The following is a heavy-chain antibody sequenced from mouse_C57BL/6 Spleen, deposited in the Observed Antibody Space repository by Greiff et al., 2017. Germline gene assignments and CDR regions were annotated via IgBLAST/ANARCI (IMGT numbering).Heavy chain of an antibody. V-gene: IGHV2-6*03. D-gene: IGHD2-4*01. J-gene: IGHJ3*01. Sequence: QVQLKESGPGLVAPSQSLSITCTVSGFSLTSYGVHWVRQPPGNGLEWLVVILSDGSTTYNSALKSRLSISNDNSTSQVFLKMNSLQTDDTAMYYCGGRGGYDYDWFAYWGQGTLVTGSA. CDR3: GGRGGYDYDWFAY. CDR2: ILSDGST. CDR1: GFSLTSYG.